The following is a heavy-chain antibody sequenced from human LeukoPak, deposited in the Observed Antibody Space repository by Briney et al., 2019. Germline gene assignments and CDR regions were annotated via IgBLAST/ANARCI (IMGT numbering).Heavy chain of an antibody. V-gene: IGHV4-31*03. CDR1: GGSISNSDYY. CDR3: ARVGSCSGGSCYYRLFDY. Sequence: PSETLSLTCTVSGGSISNSDYYWSWIRQHPGKGLEWIGYIYYSGSTYYNPSLKSRVSISVDTSKNQSSLKLSSVTAADTAVYYCARVGSCSGGSCYYRLFDYWGQGTLVTASS. CDR2: IYYSGST. J-gene: IGHJ4*02. D-gene: IGHD2-15*01.